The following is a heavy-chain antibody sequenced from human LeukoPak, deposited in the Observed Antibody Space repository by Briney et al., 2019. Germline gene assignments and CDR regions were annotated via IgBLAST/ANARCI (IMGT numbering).Heavy chain of an antibody. J-gene: IGHJ4*02. D-gene: IGHD2-2*01. CDR1: GYTFTGYY. Sequence: ASVKVSCKASGYTFTGYYIHWVRQAPGQGLEWMGWINPNSGGTDYAQQFQGRVTMTRDTSISAAYMELSGLRSDDTAVYYCARDPREGIVVVPGPEWGQGTLVTVSS. V-gene: IGHV1-2*02. CDR2: INPNSGGT. CDR3: ARDPREGIVVVPGPE.